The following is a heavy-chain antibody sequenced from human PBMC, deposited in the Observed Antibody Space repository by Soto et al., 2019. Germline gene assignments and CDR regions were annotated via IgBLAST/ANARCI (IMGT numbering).Heavy chain of an antibody. V-gene: IGHV1-18*01. CDR3: ARYSTRAYDGASYSHTDAFEI. CDR2: ISTYNDKK. J-gene: IGHJ3*02. CDR1: GYTFTNYA. Sequence: QAHLAQSGAEVKQPGASVKVSCKASGYTFTNYAISWVRQAPGEGLEWVGWISTYNDKKNYAQKFQGRVSMTTDTTTSTAYMDLSNLPTDDTDMYYCARYSTRAYDGASYSHTDAFEIRGQGTMATVSS. D-gene: IGHD2-15*01.